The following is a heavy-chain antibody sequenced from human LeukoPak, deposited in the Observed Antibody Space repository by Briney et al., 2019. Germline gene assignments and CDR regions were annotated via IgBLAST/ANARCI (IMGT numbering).Heavy chain of an antibody. CDR1: GYTFTSYG. CDR3: ARAVDPYYDFWSGYPY. CDR2: ISADNDNT. J-gene: IGHJ4*02. V-gene: IGHV1-18*01. D-gene: IGHD3-3*01. Sequence: ASVKVSCKASGYTFTSYGISWVRQAPGQGLEWMGWISADNDNTNYAQKLQGRVTMTTDTSTSTAYMELRSLRSDDTAVYYCARAVDPYYDFWSGYPYWGQGTLVTVSS.